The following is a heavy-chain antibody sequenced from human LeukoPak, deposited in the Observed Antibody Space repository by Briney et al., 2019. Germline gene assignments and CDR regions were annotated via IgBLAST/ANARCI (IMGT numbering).Heavy chain of an antibody. CDR3: ARGKGPSYGAYYFDY. CDR2: INHGGST. D-gene: IGHD4/OR15-4a*01. J-gene: IGHJ4*02. CDR1: GASISSGDR. V-gene: IGHV4-4*02. Sequence: SETLSLTCTVSGASISSGDRWTWGRQSPGKRVEWIGEINHGGSTNYNPSLKSRVTISVDKPENHFSLKLSSVTAADTAVYYCARGKGPSYGAYYFDYWGQGTLVTVSS.